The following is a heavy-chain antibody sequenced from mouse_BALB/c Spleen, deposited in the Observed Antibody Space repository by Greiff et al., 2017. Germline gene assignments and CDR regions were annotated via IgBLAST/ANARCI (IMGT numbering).Heavy chain of an antibody. CDR2: ISNGGGST. J-gene: IGHJ4*01. Sequence: EVQLVESGGGLVQPGGSLKLSCAASGFTFSSYTMSWVRQTPEKRLEWVAYISNGGGSTYYPDTVKGRFTISRDNAKNTLYLQMSSLKSEDTAMYYCARQMITTGYYYAMDYWGQGTSVTVSS. CDR3: ARQMITTGYYYAMDY. CDR1: GFTFSSYT. V-gene: IGHV5-12-2*01. D-gene: IGHD2-4*01.